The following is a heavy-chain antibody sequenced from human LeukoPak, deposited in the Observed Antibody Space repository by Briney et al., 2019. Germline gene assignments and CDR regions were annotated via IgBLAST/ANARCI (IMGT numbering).Heavy chain of an antibody. CDR1: GYTFTSYG. V-gene: IGHV1-18*01. J-gene: IGHJ6*03. CDR2: ISAYNGNT. Sequence: GASVKVSCKASGYTFTSYGISWVRQAPGQGLEWMGWISAYNGNTNYAQKLQGRVTMTTDTSTSTAYMELRSLRSDDTAVYYCARSISYDYYYYYYMDVWGKGTTVTISS. CDR3: ARSISYDYYYYYYMDV. D-gene: IGHD4-17*01.